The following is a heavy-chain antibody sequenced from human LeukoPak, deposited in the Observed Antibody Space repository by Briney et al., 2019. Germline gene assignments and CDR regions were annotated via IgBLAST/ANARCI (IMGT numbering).Heavy chain of an antibody. CDR3: ARVGFSGYESWFDP. J-gene: IGHJ5*02. D-gene: IGHD5-12*01. V-gene: IGHV3-20*01. CDR2: INWNGGST. Sequence: RAGGSLRLSCAASGFTFDDYVMNWVRQAPGKGLEWVYGINWNGGSTGYAESVKGRFTISRDNAKNSLYLQMKSLRAEDTALYHCARVGFSGYESWFDPWGQGTLVTVSS. CDR1: GFTFDDYV.